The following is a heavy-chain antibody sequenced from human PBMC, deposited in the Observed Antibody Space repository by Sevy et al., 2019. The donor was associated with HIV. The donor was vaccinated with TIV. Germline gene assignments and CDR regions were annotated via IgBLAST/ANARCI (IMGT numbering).Heavy chain of an antibody. J-gene: IGHJ4*02. Sequence: GGSLRLSCAASGFNFRNYSMTWVRQAPGKGLDWVSYISSGSGTIHYADSVKDRFTSSRDNANNSLFLQMNSLRDEDTAIYYCARPYCSGDDCYSELDYWGQGILVTVSS. CDR2: ISSGSGTI. V-gene: IGHV3-48*02. CDR3: ARPYCSGDDCYSELDY. D-gene: IGHD2-15*01. CDR1: GFNFRNYS.